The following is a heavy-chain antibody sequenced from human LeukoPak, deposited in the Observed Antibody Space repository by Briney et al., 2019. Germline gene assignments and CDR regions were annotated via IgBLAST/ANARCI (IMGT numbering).Heavy chain of an antibody. J-gene: IGHJ4*02. V-gene: IGHV4-61*02. D-gene: IGHD1-26*01. CDR3: ARSPIVGATHFDH. CDR1: GGSISSGSYY. Sequence: ASETLSLTCTVSGGSISSGSYYWSWIRQPAGKGLEWIGRIYTSGSTNYNPSLKSRVTISVDTSKNQFSLKLSSVTAADTAVYYCARSPIVGATHFDHWGQGTLVTVSS. CDR2: IYTSGST.